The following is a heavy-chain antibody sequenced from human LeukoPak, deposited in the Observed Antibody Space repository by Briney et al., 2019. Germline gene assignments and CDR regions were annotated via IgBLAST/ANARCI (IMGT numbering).Heavy chain of an antibody. J-gene: IGHJ4*02. D-gene: IGHD3-22*01. V-gene: IGHV1-46*01. CDR1: GYTFTSYY. CDR2: INPGGGST. CDR3: ARVARDDSSGYYHLDY. Sequence: ASVKVSCKACGYTFTSYYRHWVRQAPGQGLEWMGIINPGGGSTSYAQKFQGRVTMTRDTSTSTVYMELSSLRSEDTAVYYCARVARDDSSGYYHLDYWGQGTLVTVSS.